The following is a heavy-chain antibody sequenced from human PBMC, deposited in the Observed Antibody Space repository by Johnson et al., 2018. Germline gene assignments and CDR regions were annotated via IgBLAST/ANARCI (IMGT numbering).Heavy chain of an antibody. V-gene: IGHV3-74*01. D-gene: IGHD3-10*01. J-gene: IGHJ6*02. Sequence: VQLQESGGGLVQPGGSLRLSCAASGFTFSSYWMHWVRQAPGKGLVWVSRINSDGSSTSYADSVKGRFTISRNNAKNTLYLQMNSLGAEDSAVYYCAKRGGWFGEVGYYGMDVWGQGTTVTVSS. CDR3: AKRGGWFGEVGYYGMDV. CDR2: INSDGSST. CDR1: GFTFSSYW.